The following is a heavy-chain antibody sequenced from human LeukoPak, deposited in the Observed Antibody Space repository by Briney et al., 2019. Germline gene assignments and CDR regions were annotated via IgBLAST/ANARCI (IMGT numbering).Heavy chain of an antibody. J-gene: IGHJ4*02. CDR1: GGSISSGGYY. V-gene: IGHV4-31*03. CDR2: IYYSGST. CDR3: ARGSGYSGYDHPRGYYFDY. D-gene: IGHD5-12*01. Sequence: YPSQTLSLTCTVSGGSISSGGYYWSWIRQHPGKGLEWIGYIYYSGSTYYNPSHKSRVTISVDTSKHQFSLKLSSVTAADTVVYYCARGSGYSGYDHPRGYYFDYWGQGTLVTVSS.